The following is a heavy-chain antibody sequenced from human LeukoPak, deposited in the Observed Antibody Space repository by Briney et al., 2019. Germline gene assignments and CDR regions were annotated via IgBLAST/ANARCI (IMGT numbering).Heavy chain of an antibody. D-gene: IGHD3-10*01. CDR3: ARAPMVRGVIITYNWFDP. V-gene: IGHV4-34*01. Sequence: PSETLSLTCTVSGGSISSYYWSWIRQPPGKGLEWIGEINHSGSTNYNPSLKSRVTISVDTSKNQFSLKLTSVTAADTAVYYCARAPMVRGVIITYNWFDPWGQGTLVTVSS. CDR1: GGSISSYY. CDR2: INHSGST. J-gene: IGHJ5*02.